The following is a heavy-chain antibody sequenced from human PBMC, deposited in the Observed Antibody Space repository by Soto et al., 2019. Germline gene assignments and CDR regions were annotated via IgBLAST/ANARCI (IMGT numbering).Heavy chain of an antibody. V-gene: IGHV4-59*08. Sequence: SETLSLTCTVSGGSISSYYWSWIRRPPGKGLEWIGYIYYSGSTNYNPSLKSRVTISVDTSKNQFSLKLSSVTAADTAVYYCARHFTSGDFWSGYYTGYYYMDVWGKGTTVTVSS. CDR2: IYYSGST. CDR1: GGSISSYY. J-gene: IGHJ6*03. CDR3: ARHFTSGDFWSGYYTGYYYMDV. D-gene: IGHD3-3*01.